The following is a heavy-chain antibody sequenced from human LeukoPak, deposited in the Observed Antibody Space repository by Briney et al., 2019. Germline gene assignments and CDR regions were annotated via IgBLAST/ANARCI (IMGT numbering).Heavy chain of an antibody. J-gene: IGHJ4*02. CDR3: AKGTHSGWAYYFDY. CDR1: GFTFDDYA. Sequence: GRSLRLSCAASGFTFDDYAMHWVRQAPGKGLEWVSGISWNSGSIGYADSVKGRFTISRDNAKNSLYLQMNGLRAEDMALYYCAKGTHSGWAYYFDYWGQGTLVTVSS. V-gene: IGHV3-9*03. CDR2: ISWNSGSI. D-gene: IGHD6-19*01.